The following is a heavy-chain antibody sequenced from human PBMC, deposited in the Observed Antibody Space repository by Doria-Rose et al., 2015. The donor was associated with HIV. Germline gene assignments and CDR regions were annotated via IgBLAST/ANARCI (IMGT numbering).Heavy chain of an antibody. J-gene: IGHJ4*02. CDR1: GVSLSSPGMG. CDR2: IFSDDER. V-gene: IGHV2-26*01. CDR3: ARIKSSRWYHKYYFDF. D-gene: IGHD6-13*01. Sequence: QITLKESGPVPVKPTGTLTLTCTVSGVSLSSPGMGVSWIRQPPGKALEWLANIFSDDERSYKTSLKSRLTISRGTSKSQVVLTMTDMDPVDTATYYCARIKSSRWYHKYYFDFWGQGTLVIVSA.